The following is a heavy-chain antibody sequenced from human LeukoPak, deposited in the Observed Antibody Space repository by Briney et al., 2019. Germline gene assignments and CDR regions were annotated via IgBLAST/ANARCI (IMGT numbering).Heavy chain of an antibody. CDR3: ARGAYYYDSSGYDAFDI. Sequence: GASVKVSCKASGYTFTSYDINWVRQTTGQGLEWMGWMNPNSGNTGYAQKFQGRVTMTRNTSISTAYMELSSLRSEDTAVYYCARGAYYYDSSGYDAFDIWGQGTMVTVSS. J-gene: IGHJ3*02. CDR2: MNPNSGNT. CDR1: GYTFTSYD. D-gene: IGHD3-22*01. V-gene: IGHV1-8*01.